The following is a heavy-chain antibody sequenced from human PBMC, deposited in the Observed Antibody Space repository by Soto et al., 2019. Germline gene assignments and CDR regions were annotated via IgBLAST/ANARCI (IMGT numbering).Heavy chain of an antibody. CDR2: MNPNSGNT. J-gene: IGHJ4*02. D-gene: IGHD2-2*01. CDR3: ARGLVVPAALPFDY. V-gene: IGHV1-8*01. Sequence: ASVKVSCKASGYTFTSYDINWVRQATGQGLEWKGWMNPNSGNTGYAQKIQGRVTMTRNTSISTAYMELSSLRSEDTAVYYCARGLVVPAALPFDYWGQGTLVTVSS. CDR1: GYTFTSYD.